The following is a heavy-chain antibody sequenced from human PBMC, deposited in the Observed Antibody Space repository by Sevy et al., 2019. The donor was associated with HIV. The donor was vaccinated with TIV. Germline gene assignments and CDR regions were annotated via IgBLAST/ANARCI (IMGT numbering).Heavy chain of an antibody. CDR3: ARLPTGLQSFNYLLSTYFDS. CDR2: IKQDGSEK. Sequence: GGSLRLSCAASGFNFNNHWMSWVRQAPEKGLEWVANIKQDGSEKYYVYSLKGRFTISRDNANNSLSLQIDGLSAEDTAVYYCARLPTGLQSFNYLLSTYFDSWGQGTLVTVSS. V-gene: IGHV3-7*01. J-gene: IGHJ4*02. D-gene: IGHD4-4*01. CDR1: GFNFNNHW.